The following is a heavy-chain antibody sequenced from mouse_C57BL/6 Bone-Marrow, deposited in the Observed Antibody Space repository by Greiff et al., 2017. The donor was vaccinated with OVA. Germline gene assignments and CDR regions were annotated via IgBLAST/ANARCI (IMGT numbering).Heavy chain of an antibody. V-gene: IGHV1-52*01. CDR1: GYTFTSYW. CDR2: IDPSDSET. D-gene: IGHD1-1*01. CDR3: ARESYGISYYAMDY. J-gene: IGHJ4*01. Sequence: QVQLQQPGAELVRPGSSVKLSCKASGYTFTSYWMHWVKQRPIQGLEWIGNIDPSDSETHYNQKFKDKATLTVDKSSSTAYMQLSSLTSEDSAVYYCARESYGISYYAMDYWGQVTSVTVSS.